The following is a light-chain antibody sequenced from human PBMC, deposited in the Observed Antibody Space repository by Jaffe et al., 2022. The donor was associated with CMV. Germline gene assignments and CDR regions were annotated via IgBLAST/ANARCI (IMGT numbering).Light chain of an antibody. CDR3: QQSYTAPFT. V-gene: IGKV1-39*01. J-gene: IGKJ3*01. CDR1: QNIITY. CDR2: AAS. Sequence: DIPMTQSPSSLSASVGDRVTMTCRASQNIITYLSWYQQRPGKAPKLLIYAASSLQSGVPSRFSGSGSGTDFTLTIDSLQPEDFATYYCQQSYTAPFTFGPGTKVLIK.